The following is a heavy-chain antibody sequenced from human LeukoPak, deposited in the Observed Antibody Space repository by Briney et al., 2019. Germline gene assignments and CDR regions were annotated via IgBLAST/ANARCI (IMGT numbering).Heavy chain of an antibody. D-gene: IGHD2-2*01. J-gene: IGHJ4*02. CDR1: GYTFTGYY. V-gene: IGHV1-2*02. Sequence: ASVTVSCKASGYTFTGYYMHWVRQAPGQGLEWMGWINPNSGGTNYAQKFQGRVTMTRDTSISTAYMELSRLRSDDTAVYYGARGGGRYQLLSRYYFDYWGQGTLVTVSS. CDR2: INPNSGGT. CDR3: ARGGGRYQLLSRYYFDY.